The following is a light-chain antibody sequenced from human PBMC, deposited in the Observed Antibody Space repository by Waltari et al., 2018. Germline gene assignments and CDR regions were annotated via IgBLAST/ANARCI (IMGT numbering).Light chain of an antibody. CDR3: QQYDNLPPIP. V-gene: IGKV1-33*01. J-gene: IGKJ5*01. CDR2: DAS. CDR1: QDISNY. Sequence: DIQMTQSPSSLSASVGDRVTITCQASQDISNYLNWYQQKQGKAPKRLIYDASNLETGVPSRFSGSGSGTDFTFTISSLQPEDIATYYCQQYDNLPPIPFGQGTRLEIK.